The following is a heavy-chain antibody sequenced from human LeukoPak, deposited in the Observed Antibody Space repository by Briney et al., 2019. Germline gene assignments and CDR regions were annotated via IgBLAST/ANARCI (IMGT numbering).Heavy chain of an antibody. J-gene: IGHJ4*02. CDR3: ASLGTGDRVY. CDR2: INHSGST. D-gene: IGHD7-27*01. V-gene: IGHV4-34*01. CDR1: GGSFSGYY. Sequence: PSETLSLTCAVYGGSFSGYYWSWIPQPPGKGLEWIGEINHSGSTNDNPSLKSRVTISVDTSKNQCSLKLSSVTAADTAVYYCASLGTGDRVYWGQGTLVTVSS.